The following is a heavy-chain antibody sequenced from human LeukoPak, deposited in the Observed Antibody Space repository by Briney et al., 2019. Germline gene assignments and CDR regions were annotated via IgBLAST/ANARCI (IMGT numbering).Heavy chain of an antibody. J-gene: IGHJ6*02. V-gene: IGHV4-34*01. CDR3: ASRYYGSGSYSYYYYGMDV. CDR1: GGSFSGYY. CDR2: INYSGST. D-gene: IGHD3-10*01. Sequence: SETLSLTCAVCGGSFSGYYWSWIRQPPGKGLEWIGEINYSGSTNYNPSLKSRVTISVDTSKNQFSLKLSSVTAADTAVYYCASRYYGSGSYSYYYYGMDVWGQGTTVTVSS.